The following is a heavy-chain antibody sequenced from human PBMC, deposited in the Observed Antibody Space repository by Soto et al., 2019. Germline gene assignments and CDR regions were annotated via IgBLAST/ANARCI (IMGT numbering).Heavy chain of an antibody. CDR2: IGVGGGDR. CDR1: GFTFSSYA. V-gene: IGHV3-23*01. D-gene: IGHD3-10*01. J-gene: IGHJ4*02. CDR3: ARVRFGELV. Sequence: EVQLLESGGGLVQPGGSLRLSCAASGFTFSSYAMSWVRQAPGKGLEWVSIIGVGGGDRYYPESVKGRFTISRDNSRDTLNLEMDGLRVEDSAVYYCARVRFGELVWGQGTLVTVSS.